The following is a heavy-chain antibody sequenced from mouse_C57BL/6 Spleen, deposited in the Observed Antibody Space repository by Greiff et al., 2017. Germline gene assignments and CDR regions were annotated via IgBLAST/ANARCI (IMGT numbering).Heavy chain of an antibody. V-gene: IGHV1-76*01. CDR2: IYPGSGNT. Sequence: VQLQQSGAELVRPGASVKLSCKASGYTFTDYYINWVKQRPGQGLEWIARIYPGSGNTYYNEKFKGKATLTAEKSSSTAYMQLSSLTSEDSAVYFCAREEVKAWFAYWGQGTLVTVSA. CDR1: GYTFTDYY. CDR3: AREEVKAWFAY. J-gene: IGHJ3*01. D-gene: IGHD2-2*01.